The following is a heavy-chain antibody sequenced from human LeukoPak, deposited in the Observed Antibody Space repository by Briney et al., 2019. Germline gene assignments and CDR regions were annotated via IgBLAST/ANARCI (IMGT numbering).Heavy chain of an antibody. CDR3: ARVLNYYDSSGYYSYYFDY. D-gene: IGHD3-22*01. CDR1: GGSISSDDYY. Sequence: SQTLSLTCTVSGGSISSDDYYWSWIRQPPGKGLEWIGYIYYSGSTYYNPSLKSRVTISVDTSKNQFSLKLSSVTAADTAVYYCARVLNYYDSSGYYSYYFDYWGQGTLVTASS. J-gene: IGHJ4*02. V-gene: IGHV4-30-4*01. CDR2: IYYSGST.